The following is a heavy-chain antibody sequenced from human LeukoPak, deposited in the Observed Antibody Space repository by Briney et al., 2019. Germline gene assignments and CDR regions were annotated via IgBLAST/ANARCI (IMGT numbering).Heavy chain of an antibody. CDR3: ARYCGAASCYSGFDY. CDR2: NSGYGGT. D-gene: IGHD2-15*01. Sequence: PGGSLRLSCAASGFTFGSYVMSWVRQAPGKGPEWVSANSGYGGTYYADSVKGRFTISRDNSKNTLYLQMNSLGGEDTALYYCARYCGAASCYSGFDYWGQGTLVTVAS. CDR1: GFTFGSYV. V-gene: IGHV3-23*01. J-gene: IGHJ4*02.